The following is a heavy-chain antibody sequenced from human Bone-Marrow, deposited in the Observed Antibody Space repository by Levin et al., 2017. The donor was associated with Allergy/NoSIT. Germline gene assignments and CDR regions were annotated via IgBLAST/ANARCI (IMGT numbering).Heavy chain of an antibody. D-gene: IGHD4-17*01. CDR1: GGSISSSNW. V-gene: IGHV4-4*02. Sequence: PSETLSLTCAVSGGSISSSNWWTWVRQPPGKGLEWIGEIYHSGSTNYNPSLKSRLTISVDKSKNQFSLKLSSVTAADTAVYYCARSGDSYGDYGYWGQGTLVTVSS. CDR2: IYHSGST. J-gene: IGHJ4*02. CDR3: ARSGDSYGDYGY.